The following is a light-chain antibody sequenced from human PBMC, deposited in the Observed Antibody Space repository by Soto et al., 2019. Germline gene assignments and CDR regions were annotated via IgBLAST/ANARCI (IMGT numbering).Light chain of an antibody. Sequence: DIRMTQSPSTLSASVGDRVTITCRASQGISGWLAWYQQKPGKAPKLLIYDASSLESGVPSRFSGSGSGTEFTLTISSLRPDDFATYYCLQDYNYPWAFGQGTKVEIK. CDR1: QGISGW. CDR2: DAS. V-gene: IGKV1-5*01. CDR3: LQDYNYPWA. J-gene: IGKJ1*01.